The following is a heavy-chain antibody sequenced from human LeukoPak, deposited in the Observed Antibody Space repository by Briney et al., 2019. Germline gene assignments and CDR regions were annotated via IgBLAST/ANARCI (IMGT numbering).Heavy chain of an antibody. V-gene: IGHV3-30*03. D-gene: IGHD5-12*01. CDR1: GFTFSSYG. J-gene: IGHJ3*02. CDR3: AREGHTSGFCGAFDI. CDR2: MSFDGSQ. Sequence: QPGGSLRLSCAASGFTFSSYGMHWVRQAPGKGLEWVAGMSFDGSQYYVDSVKGRFTISRNNSGNTVFLHMTSLRPEDTAVYFCAREGHTSGFCGAFDIWGQGTTVTISS.